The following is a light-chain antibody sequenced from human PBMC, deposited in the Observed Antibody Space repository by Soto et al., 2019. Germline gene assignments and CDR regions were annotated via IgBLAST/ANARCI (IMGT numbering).Light chain of an antibody. CDR2: AAS. Sequence: AIRMTQSPSSLSASTGDRVTITCRASQGISSYLAWYQQKPGKAPKLLIYAASTVQTGVPSRFSGSGSGTEFTLTISSLQSEDFATYYCQQYYSYPWTFGQGTKVEIK. CDR1: QGISSY. J-gene: IGKJ1*01. CDR3: QQYYSYPWT. V-gene: IGKV1-8*01.